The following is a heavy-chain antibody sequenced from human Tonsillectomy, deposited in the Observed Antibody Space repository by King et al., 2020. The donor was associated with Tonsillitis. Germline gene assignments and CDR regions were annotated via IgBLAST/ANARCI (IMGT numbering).Heavy chain of an antibody. J-gene: IGHJ6*02. V-gene: IGHV3-74*01. CDR3: ARGSNYDMPV. CDR1: GFTFSSYW. Sequence: VQLVESGGGLVQPGGSLRVSCAASGFTFSSYWMHWVRQAPGKGLVWVSHINTDGSSTSYADSLKGRFTISRDNAKNMLYLQMNSLRAEDTAVYYCARGSNYDMPVWGQGTTVTVSS. CDR2: INTDGSST.